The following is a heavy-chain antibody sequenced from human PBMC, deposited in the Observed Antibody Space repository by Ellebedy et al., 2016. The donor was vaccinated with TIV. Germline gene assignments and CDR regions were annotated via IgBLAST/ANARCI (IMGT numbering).Heavy chain of an antibody. CDR2: IDPADGRA. CDR1: GYTFTDYY. Sequence: ASVKVSCXASGYTFTDYYIHWVREAPGRGLEWMGRIDPADGRAYYARSFEGRIAMTRDTSTSTVYMDLRRLRSEDTAVYYCARSHYVGGSGHSLPFDHWGQGTLVTVSS. D-gene: IGHD2-15*01. CDR3: ARSHYVGGSGHSLPFDH. V-gene: IGHV1-46*01. J-gene: IGHJ4*02.